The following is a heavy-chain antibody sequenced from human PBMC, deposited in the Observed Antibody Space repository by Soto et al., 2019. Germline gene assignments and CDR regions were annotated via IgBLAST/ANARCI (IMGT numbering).Heavy chain of an antibody. V-gene: IGHV3-30-3*01. CDR3: AGSASGGKNWFDP. CDR1: AFSFSTYA. CDR2: ISNDGSNK. Sequence: GGSLRLSCAASAFSFSTYAMHWVRQAPGKGLEWVTVISNDGSNKFYADFVKGRFTISRDNSMNTLYLQVNSLGDEDTAVYYCAGSASGGKNWFDPWGQGTLVTVSS. D-gene: IGHD2-15*01. J-gene: IGHJ5*02.